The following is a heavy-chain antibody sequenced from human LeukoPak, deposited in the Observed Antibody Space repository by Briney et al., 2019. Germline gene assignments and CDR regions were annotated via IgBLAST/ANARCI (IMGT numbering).Heavy chain of an antibody. Sequence: SETLSLTCTVSGGSISSYYWTWIRQPPGKGPEWIGYIYYSGSTNYNPSLRSRVTISLDTSKNQFSLKLSSVTAADTAVYYCATRYYDILTGYYYFDYWGQGTLVTVSS. J-gene: IGHJ4*02. D-gene: IGHD3-9*01. CDR3: ATRYYDILTGYYYFDY. CDR1: GGSISSYY. V-gene: IGHV4-59*08. CDR2: IYYSGST.